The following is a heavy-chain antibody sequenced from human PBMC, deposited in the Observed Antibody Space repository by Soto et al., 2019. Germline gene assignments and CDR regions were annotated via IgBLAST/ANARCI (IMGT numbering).Heavy chain of an antibody. CDR3: SRAKQWVVWFDP. D-gene: IGHD6-19*01. CDR1: GYTFTSYA. CDR2: IKAGNGNT. Sequence: QVQLVQSGAEVKKPGASVKVSCKASGYTFTSYAMHWVRQAPGQRLEWMGWIKAGNGNTKYSQKFQGRVTITRDPSASQAYMELSSLRSEDPGVYYCSRAKQWVVWFDPWGQVTLVTVSS. V-gene: IGHV1-3*01. J-gene: IGHJ5*02.